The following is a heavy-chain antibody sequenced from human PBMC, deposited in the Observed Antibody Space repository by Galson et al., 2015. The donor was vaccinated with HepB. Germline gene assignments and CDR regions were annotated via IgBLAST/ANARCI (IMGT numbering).Heavy chain of an antibody. CDR3: AREGAHYDILTGSGYFDY. D-gene: IGHD3-9*01. Sequence: SVKVSCKTSGYTFTSYYMHWVRQAPGQGLEWMGIINPSGGSTSYAQKLQGRVTMTRDTSTSTVYMELSSLRSEDTAVYYCAREGAHYDILTGSGYFDYWGQGTLVTVSS. V-gene: IGHV1-46*04. J-gene: IGHJ4*02. CDR1: GYTFTSYY. CDR2: INPSGGST.